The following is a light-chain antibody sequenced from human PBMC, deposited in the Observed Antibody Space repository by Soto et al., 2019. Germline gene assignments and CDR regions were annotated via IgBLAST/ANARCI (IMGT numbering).Light chain of an antibody. V-gene: IGKV3-11*01. CDR2: DAS. J-gene: IGKJ1*01. CDR3: QRRSNWPT. CDR1: QSVSSY. Sequence: EIVLTQSPATLSLSPGERATLSCRASQSVSSYLAWYQQKPGQAPRLLIYDASNRATGIPARFSGSGSGTDFTLTISSREPEDFAVYYCQRRSNWPTVGQGTNLQIK.